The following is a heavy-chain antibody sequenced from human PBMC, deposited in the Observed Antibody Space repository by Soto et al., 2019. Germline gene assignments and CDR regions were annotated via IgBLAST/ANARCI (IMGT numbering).Heavy chain of an antibody. Sequence: PSETLSLTCTVSGGSISSGGYYWSWIRQHPGKGLEWIGYIYYSGSTYYNPSLKSRVTISVDTSKNQFSLKLSSVTAADTAVYYCARRGYDILTGINYYYYYMDVWGKGTTVTVSS. CDR2: IYYSGST. V-gene: IGHV4-31*03. J-gene: IGHJ6*03. CDR1: GGSISSGGYY. CDR3: ARRGYDILTGINYYYYYMDV. D-gene: IGHD3-9*01.